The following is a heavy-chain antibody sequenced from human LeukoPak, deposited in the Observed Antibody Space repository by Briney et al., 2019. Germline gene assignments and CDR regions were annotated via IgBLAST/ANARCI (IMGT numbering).Heavy chain of an antibody. CDR1: GGSFSGYY. V-gene: IGHV4-34*01. Sequence: PSETLSLTCAVYGGSFSGYYWSWIRQPPGKGLEWIGEINHSGSTNYNPSLKSRVTISVDTSKNQFSLKLSSVTAADTAVYYCARRSYRITIAFPKRNWFDPWGQGTLVTVSS. J-gene: IGHJ5*02. D-gene: IGHD3-10*01. CDR3: ARRSYRITIAFPKRNWFDP. CDR2: INHSGST.